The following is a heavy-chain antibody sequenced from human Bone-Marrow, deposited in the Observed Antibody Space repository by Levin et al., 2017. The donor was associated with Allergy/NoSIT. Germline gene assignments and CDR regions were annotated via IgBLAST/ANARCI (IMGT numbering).Heavy chain of an antibody. Sequence: GGSLRLSCKASGFDVTNDWIAWVRQMPGKGLELMGLVYPADSDTRYSPSFQGHVTISADKSIRTAYLQWSSLKASDTAVYYCARSMGRSYYFYYYALDVCGQGTTVTVSS. CDR3: ARSMGRSYYFYYYALDV. CDR2: VYPADSDT. CDR1: GFDVTNDW. V-gene: IGHV5-51*01. J-gene: IGHJ6*02. D-gene: IGHD1-26*01.